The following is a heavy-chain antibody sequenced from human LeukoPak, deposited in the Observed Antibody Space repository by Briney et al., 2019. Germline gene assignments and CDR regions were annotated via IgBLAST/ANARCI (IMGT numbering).Heavy chain of an antibody. CDR1: GFTYICYP. CDR2: ISGSGGAT. V-gene: IGHV3-23*01. D-gene: IGHD3-10*01. J-gene: IGHJ4*02. CDR3: AKPYDSGTLPPGY. Sequence: GGSLTLSCPCCGFTYICYPMSELGPAPGKGRDGVGSISGSGGATYYADSVKGRFTISRYNSKNTLYLQVNSLRAEDTAVYYCAKPYDSGTLPPGYWGQGTLVTVSS.